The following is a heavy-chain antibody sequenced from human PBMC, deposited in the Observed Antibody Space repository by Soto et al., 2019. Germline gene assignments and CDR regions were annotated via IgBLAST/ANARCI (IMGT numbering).Heavy chain of an antibody. V-gene: IGHV4-30-4*01. CDR1: GGSISSGDYS. J-gene: IGHJ5*02. D-gene: IGHD3-3*01. Sequence: SETLSLTCTVSGGSISSGDYSWSWVRQSPGKSLEWIGHIYNSGITYYNPSLKSRVVISIDTSRKQFSLRLNSLTAADRAVYFCARGVTVFGLVSRFWFDPWGQGTVVTVSS. CDR2: IYNSGIT. CDR3: ARGVTVFGLVSRFWFDP.